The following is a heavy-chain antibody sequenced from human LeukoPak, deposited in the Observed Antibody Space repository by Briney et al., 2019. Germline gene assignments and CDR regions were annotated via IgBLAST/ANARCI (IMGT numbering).Heavy chain of an antibody. CDR1: GFTFSSYE. CDR3: ARDDPYYEILTGYYRGYYFDY. Sequence: GGSLRLSCAVSGFTFSSYEMNWVRQAPGKGLEWVSYISSSGSTIYYADSVKGRFTISRDNAKNSLYLQMNSLRAEDTAVYYCARDDPYYEILTGYYRGYYFDYWGQGTLVTVSS. CDR2: ISSSGSTI. J-gene: IGHJ4*02. V-gene: IGHV3-48*03. D-gene: IGHD3-9*01.